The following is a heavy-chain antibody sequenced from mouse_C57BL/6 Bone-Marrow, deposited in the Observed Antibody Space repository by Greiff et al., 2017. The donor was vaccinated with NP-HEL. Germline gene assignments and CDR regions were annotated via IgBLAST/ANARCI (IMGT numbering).Heavy chain of an antibody. V-gene: IGHV5-4*01. CDR2: ISDGGSYT. CDR1: GFTFSSYA. CDR3: ARRASIYYGNFYAVVY. J-gene: IGHJ4*01. Sequence: EVQLVESGGGLVKPGGSLKLSCAASGFTFSSYAMSWVRQTPEKRLEWVATISDGGSYTYYPDNVKGRFTISRDNAKNNLYLQMSHLKSEDTAMYYGARRASIYYGNFYAVVYWGQETSVTLSS. D-gene: IGHD2-1*01.